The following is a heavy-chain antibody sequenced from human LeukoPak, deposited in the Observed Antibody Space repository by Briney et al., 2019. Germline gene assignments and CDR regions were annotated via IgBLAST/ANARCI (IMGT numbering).Heavy chain of an antibody. CDR2: ISAYNGNT. J-gene: IGHJ4*02. D-gene: IGHD3-22*01. V-gene: IGHV1-18*01. CDR3: ARHSYDSSGYYRRSFDY. CDR1: GYTFTSYG. Sequence: ASVKVSCKASGYTFTSYGLSWVRQAPGQGLEWMGWISAYNGNTKHAQKLQGRVTMTRDTSTSTAYMELRSLRSDDTAVYYCARHSYDSSGYYRRSFDYWGQGTLVTVSS.